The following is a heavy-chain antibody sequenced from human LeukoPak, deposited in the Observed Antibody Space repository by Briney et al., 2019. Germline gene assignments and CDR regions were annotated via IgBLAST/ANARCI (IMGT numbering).Heavy chain of an antibody. CDR1: GGSISSSSYY. Sequence: SETLSLTCTVSGGSISSSSYYWGWIRQPPRKGLEWIGSFYYSGNTYYNPSLQSRVTISVDTSKNQFSLRLSSVTAADTAVYYCARHWTGPWGQGTPVTVSS. V-gene: IGHV4-39*01. CDR2: FYYSGNT. D-gene: IGHD3/OR15-3a*01. J-gene: IGHJ5*02. CDR3: ARHWTGP.